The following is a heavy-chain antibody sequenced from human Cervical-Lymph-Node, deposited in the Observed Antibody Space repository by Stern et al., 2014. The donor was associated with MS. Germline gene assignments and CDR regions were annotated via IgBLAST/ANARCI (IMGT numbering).Heavy chain of an antibody. CDR1: GFTFSDFY. CDR2: ITSSGDIM. V-gene: IGHV3-11*01. D-gene: IGHD5-12*01. J-gene: IGHJ5*02. CDR3: ARGYKFANH. Sequence: VQLVESGGGLVKPGGSLSLSCTASGFTFSDFYMSWIRQAPGKGLEWVSYITSSGDIMYYADSVKGRFTISRDNAKNSVYLQMNSLRAEDTAMYYCARGYKFANHWGQGTLGTVSS.